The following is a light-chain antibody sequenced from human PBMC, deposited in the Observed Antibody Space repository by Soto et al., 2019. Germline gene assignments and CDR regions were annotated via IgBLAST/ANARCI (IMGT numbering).Light chain of an antibody. Sequence: EIVLTQSPATLSLSPGERATLSCRASQSVSIYLAWYQQKPGQAPRLLIYDVSNRATGIPARFSGSGSGTDFTLTISSLEPEDFALYYCQQRSSWPPITFGQGTRLEIK. CDR2: DVS. CDR1: QSVSIY. V-gene: IGKV3-11*01. J-gene: IGKJ5*01. CDR3: QQRSSWPPIT.